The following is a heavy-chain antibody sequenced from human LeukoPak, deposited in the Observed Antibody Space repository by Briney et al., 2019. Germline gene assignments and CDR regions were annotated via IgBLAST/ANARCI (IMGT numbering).Heavy chain of an antibody. Sequence: GSLRLSCAASGFTVSSNYMSWVRQAPGKGLEWVSVIYSGGSTYYADSVKGRFTISRDNSKNTLYLQMNSLRAEDTAVYYCARVCDYDSSGYYHVCLWGQGTLVTVSS. D-gene: IGHD3-22*01. CDR2: IYSGGST. CDR1: GFTVSSNY. V-gene: IGHV3-66*01. J-gene: IGHJ4*02. CDR3: ARVCDYDSSGYYHVCL.